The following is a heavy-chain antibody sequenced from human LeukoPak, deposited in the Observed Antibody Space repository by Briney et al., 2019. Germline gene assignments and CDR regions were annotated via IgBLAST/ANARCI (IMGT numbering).Heavy chain of an antibody. D-gene: IGHD3-9*01. CDR3: ARASAYYYDILTGYWHFDY. CDR1: GYTFTSYG. Sequence: ASVKVSCKASGYTFTSYGISWVRQAPGQGLEWMGWISAYNGNTNYAQKLQGRVTMTTDTPTSTAYMELRSLRSDDTAVYYCARASAYYYDILTGYWHFDYWGQGTLVTVSS. J-gene: IGHJ4*02. V-gene: IGHV1-18*01. CDR2: ISAYNGNT.